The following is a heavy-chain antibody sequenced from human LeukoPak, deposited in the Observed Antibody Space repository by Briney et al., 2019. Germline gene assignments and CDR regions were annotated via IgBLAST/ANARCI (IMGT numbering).Heavy chain of an antibody. Sequence: GGSLRLSCAASGFTFSGSAMPWVRQASGKGLEWVGRIRSKANSYATAYAASVKGRFTISRDDSKNTAYLQMNSLKTEDTAVXXXXXHXEDYDFWSGYYRPSYYYYGVDVWGQGTTVTVSS. V-gene: IGHV3-73*01. J-gene: IGHJ6*02. CDR2: IRSKANSYAT. CDR1: GFTFSGSA. D-gene: IGHD3-3*01. CDR3: XXHXEDYDFWSGYYRPSYYYYGVDV.